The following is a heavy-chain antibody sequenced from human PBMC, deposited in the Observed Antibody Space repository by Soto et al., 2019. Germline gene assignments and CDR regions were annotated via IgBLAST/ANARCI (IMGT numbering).Heavy chain of an antibody. CDR2: IWYDGRNK. Sequence: QVQLVESGGGVVQPGRSLRLSCAASGFTFSSYGMHWVRQAPGKGLEWVAVIWYDGRNKYYADSVKGRFTISRDNSKNTLFLQMNSLRAEDTAVYYCARGNYDSGGYPDYWGQGTLVTVSS. V-gene: IGHV3-33*01. CDR3: ARGNYDSGGYPDY. D-gene: IGHD3-22*01. CDR1: GFTFSSYG. J-gene: IGHJ4*02.